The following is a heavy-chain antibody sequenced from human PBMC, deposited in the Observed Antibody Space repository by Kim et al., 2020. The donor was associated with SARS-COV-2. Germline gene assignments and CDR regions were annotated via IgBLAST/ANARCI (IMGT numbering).Heavy chain of an antibody. D-gene: IGHD1-1*01. V-gene: IGHV1-46*01. Sequence: QGRVTMTRDTSTSTVYMELSSLRSEDTAVYYCARGPTTLLYYYYYGMDVWGQGTTVTVSS. J-gene: IGHJ6*02. CDR3: ARGPTTLLYYYYYGMDV.